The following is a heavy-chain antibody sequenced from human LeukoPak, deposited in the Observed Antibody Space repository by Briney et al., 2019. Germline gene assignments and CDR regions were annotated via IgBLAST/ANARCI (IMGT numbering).Heavy chain of an antibody. J-gene: IGHJ6*02. D-gene: IGHD3-10*01. CDR3: ARHLAEGSYYYGMDV. CDR2: IYYSGST. CDR1: GGSISSYY. V-gene: IGHV4-59*08. Sequence: SETLSLTYTVSGGSISSYYWSWIRQPPGKGLEWIGYIYYSGSTNYNPSLKSRVTISVDTSKNQFSLKLSSVTAADTAVYYCARHLAEGSYYYGMDVWGQGTTVTVSS.